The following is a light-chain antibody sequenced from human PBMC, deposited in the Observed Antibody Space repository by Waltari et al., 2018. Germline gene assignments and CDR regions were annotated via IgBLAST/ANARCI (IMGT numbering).Light chain of an antibody. J-gene: IGLJ3*02. CDR1: SSDFGRDNF. Sequence: QSALTQPASVSGSPGQSIPISCTGTSSDFGRDNFVSWYQQHPGKAPQLIIYEVNKRPSGVSNRLSGSKSGNTASLTIAGLQAEDESDYYCCSYAGRSTWVFGGGTK. V-gene: IGLV2-23*02. CDR2: EVN. CDR3: CSYAGRSTWV.